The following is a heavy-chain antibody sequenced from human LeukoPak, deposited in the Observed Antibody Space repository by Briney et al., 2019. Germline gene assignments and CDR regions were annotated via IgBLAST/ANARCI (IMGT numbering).Heavy chain of an antibody. Sequence: SETLSLTCTVSGGSISSSSYNWGWIRHPPGKGLEGIVSIYYSGSTYYTPSPKGRVTISVDPSKNQFSLKLTSVTAADTAVYYCARNRGQIVVVPAAMLVKTYYYYYMDVWGKGTTVTVSS. CDR1: GGSISSSSYN. V-gene: IGHV4-39*01. CDR3: ARNRGQIVVVPAAMLVKTYYYYYMDV. D-gene: IGHD2-2*01. CDR2: IYYSGST. J-gene: IGHJ6*03.